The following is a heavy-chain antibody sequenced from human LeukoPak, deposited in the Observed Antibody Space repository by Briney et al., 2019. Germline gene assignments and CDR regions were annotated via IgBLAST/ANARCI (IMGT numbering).Heavy chain of an antibody. D-gene: IGHD4-23*01. CDR1: GYTFTSYG. CDR2: ISAYNGNT. J-gene: IGHJ4*02. V-gene: IGHV1-18*01. Sequence: ASVKVSCKASGYTFTSYGISWVRQAPGQGLEWMGWISAYNGNTNYAQKLQGRVTMTTDTSTSTAYMELRSLRSDDTAVYYCARDFADYGGNSVNYWGQGTLVTVSS. CDR3: ARDFADYGGNSVNY.